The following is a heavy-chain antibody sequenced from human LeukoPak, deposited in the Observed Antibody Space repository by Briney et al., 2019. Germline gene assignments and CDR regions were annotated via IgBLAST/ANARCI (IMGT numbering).Heavy chain of an antibody. CDR1: GGTFSSYA. J-gene: IGHJ5*02. CDR2: IIPIFGTA. V-gene: IGHV1-69*01. D-gene: IGHD1-26*01. CDR3: ARAGGATLTWFDP. Sequence: GSSVKVPCKASGGTFSSYAISWVRQAPGQGLEWMGGIIPIFGTANYAQKFQGRDTITADESTSTAYMELSSLRSEDTAVYYCARAGGATLTWFDPWGQGTLVTVSS.